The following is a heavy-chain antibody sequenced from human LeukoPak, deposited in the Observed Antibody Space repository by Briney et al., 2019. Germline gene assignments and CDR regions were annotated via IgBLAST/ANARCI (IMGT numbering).Heavy chain of an antibody. CDR3: ARDLAVAGTGAPYYYYGMDV. V-gene: IGHV3-33*01. CDR1: GFTFSSYG. D-gene: IGHD6-19*01. J-gene: IGHJ6*02. CDR2: IWYDGSNK. Sequence: GRPLRLSCAASGFTFSSYGMHWVRQAPGKGLEWVAVIWYDGSNKYYADSVKGRFTISRDNSKNTLYLQMNSLRAEDTAVYYCARDLAVAGTGAPYYYYGMDVWSQGTTVTVSS.